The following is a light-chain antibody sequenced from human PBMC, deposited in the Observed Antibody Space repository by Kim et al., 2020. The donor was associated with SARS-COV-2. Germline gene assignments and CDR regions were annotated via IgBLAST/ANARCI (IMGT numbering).Light chain of an antibody. CDR1: QDINIQ. Sequence: DIQMTQSPSSLSASVGDTVTITCQASQDINIQLNWYQQKPGKAPKLLIYDASSLETGVPSRFSGRGSGTNFIFTITILQPEDFATYYCHHYLCLLTFGGGTKVDIK. V-gene: IGKV1-33*01. CDR2: DAS. J-gene: IGKJ4*01. CDR3: HHYLCLLT.